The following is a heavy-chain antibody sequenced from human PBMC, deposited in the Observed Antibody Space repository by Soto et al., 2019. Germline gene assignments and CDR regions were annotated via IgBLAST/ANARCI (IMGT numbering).Heavy chain of an antibody. Sequence: QVQLVQSGAEVKKPGASVKVSCEASGYNFDAFDIHWVRQAAGQGLEWMGWMNPRTGDTAFAQEFQDSVTMTSDTSRNTAYMEVSGLRSEDTAVYFCVRQPGGVATPGDDYWGQGTLVTVSS. CDR2: MNPRTGDT. CDR3: VRQPGGVATPGDDY. J-gene: IGHJ4*02. D-gene: IGHD2-8*01. V-gene: IGHV1-8*02. CDR1: GYNFDAFD.